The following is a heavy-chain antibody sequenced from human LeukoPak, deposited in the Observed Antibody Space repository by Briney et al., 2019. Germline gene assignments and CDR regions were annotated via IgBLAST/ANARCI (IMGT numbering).Heavy chain of an antibody. D-gene: IGHD3-10*01. Sequence: PSETLSLTCTVSGGSISSYYWSWIRQPPGKGLEWIGYIYYSGSTSYNPSLKSRVTISVDTSKNQFSLKLSSVTAADTAVYYCARHPHYYGSGWQGLYFDYWGQGTLVTVSS. J-gene: IGHJ4*02. CDR2: IYYSGST. CDR1: GGSISSYY. V-gene: IGHV4-59*08. CDR3: ARHPHYYGSGWQGLYFDY.